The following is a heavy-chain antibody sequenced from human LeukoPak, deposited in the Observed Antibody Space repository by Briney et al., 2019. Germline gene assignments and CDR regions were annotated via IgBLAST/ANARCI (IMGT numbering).Heavy chain of an antibody. CDR2: IFNSGST. Sequence: PSETLSLTCTVSGGSISSSKYYWGWIRQPPGKGLEWIGTIFNSGSTHYNPSLKSRVTISVDTSKNQFSLNLSSVTAADTAVYYCASFYCSGGSCYQYYSYYYMDVWGKGTTVTISS. V-gene: IGHV4-39*01. CDR3: ASFYCSGGSCYQYYSYYYMDV. D-gene: IGHD2-15*01. CDR1: GGSISSSKYY. J-gene: IGHJ6*03.